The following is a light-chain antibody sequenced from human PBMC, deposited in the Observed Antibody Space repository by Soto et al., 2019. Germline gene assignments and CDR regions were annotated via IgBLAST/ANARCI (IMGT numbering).Light chain of an antibody. J-gene: IGKJ1*01. CDR3: HQDFNLPWT. CDR2: GTS. Sequence: EIVMTQSPATLSLSPGERATLSCRASQTVSSSLAWYQQKPGQAPRLLIYGTSTRATGIPVRFSGSGSGTDFTLTISSLQPEDFAVYFCHQDFNLPWTFGQGTKVDI. V-gene: IGKV3D-15*02. CDR1: QTVSSS.